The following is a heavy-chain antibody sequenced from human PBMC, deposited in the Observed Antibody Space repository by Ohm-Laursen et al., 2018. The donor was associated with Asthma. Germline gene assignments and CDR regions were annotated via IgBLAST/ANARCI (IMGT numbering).Heavy chain of an antibody. CDR1: GFTFSDYF. CDR3: ARRDFSGGDTNAAFDI. J-gene: IGHJ3*02. D-gene: IGHD2-21*02. CDR2: ISSAETYK. Sequence: SLRLSCAASGFTFSDYFMHWVRQAPGKGLEWVAIISSAETYKNYANSVKGRFTISKDNSKNTLFLQMNSLRPDDTAVYYCARRDFSGGDTNAAFDIWGQGTMVTVSS. V-gene: IGHV3-30*04.